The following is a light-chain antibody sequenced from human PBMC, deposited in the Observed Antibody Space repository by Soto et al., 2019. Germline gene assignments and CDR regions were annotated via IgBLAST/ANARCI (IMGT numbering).Light chain of an antibody. J-gene: IGKJ1*01. V-gene: IGKV3-20*01. CDR3: QQFGGSSRT. CDR2: GAS. CDR1: HGVSSTY. Sequence: EIVLTQSPGTLSLSPGERATLSCRASHGVSSTYLAWYQQKPGQAPRLLIYGASFRATGIPDRFSGSGSGTDFTLTISRLEPEDFAVYYCQQFGGSSRTFGQGTKVEIK.